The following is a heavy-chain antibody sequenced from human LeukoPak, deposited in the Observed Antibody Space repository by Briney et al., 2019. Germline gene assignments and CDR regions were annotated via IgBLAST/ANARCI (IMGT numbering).Heavy chain of an antibody. CDR3: ARVIAAAGRIKRGSYYYYMDV. CDR2: INPSGGTT. Sequence: ASVKVSCKASGYTFTSYHMHWVRQAPGPGLEWMGMINPSGGTTNYAQQFRGRVTMTRDMSTSTVYMELSSLSSEDTAVYYCARVIAAAGRIKRGSYYYYMDVWGKGTTVTISS. V-gene: IGHV1-46*01. D-gene: IGHD6-13*01. CDR1: GYTFTSYH. J-gene: IGHJ6*03.